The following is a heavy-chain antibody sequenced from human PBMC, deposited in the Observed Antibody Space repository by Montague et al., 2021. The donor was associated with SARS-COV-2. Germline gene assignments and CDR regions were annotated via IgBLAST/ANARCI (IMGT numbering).Heavy chain of an antibody. CDR1: IGSLSSGSYY. CDR2: IYTSGST. Sequence: TLSLTCTVSIGSLSSGSYYWSWIRQPAGKGLEWIGRIYTSGSTNYNPSLKSRVTISVDTSKNQFSLKLSSVTAADTAVYYCARDGYSSGWNGEHWFDPWGQGTLVTVSS. V-gene: IGHV4-61*02. CDR3: ARDGYSSGWNGEHWFDP. J-gene: IGHJ5*02. D-gene: IGHD6-25*01.